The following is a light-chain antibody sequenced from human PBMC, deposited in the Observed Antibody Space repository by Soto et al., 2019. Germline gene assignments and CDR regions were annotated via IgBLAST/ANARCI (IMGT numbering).Light chain of an antibody. CDR1: SSDVGGYNY. CDR3: AVWDDSLNGWV. V-gene: IGLV2-14*01. J-gene: IGLJ3*02. CDR2: EVS. Sequence: QSALTQPASVSGSPGQSITISCTGTSSDVGGYNYVSWFQQHPGKAPKLMIYEVSNRPSGVSNRFSGSKSGNTASLGISGLQSEDEADYFCAVWDDSLNGWVFGGGTKLTVL.